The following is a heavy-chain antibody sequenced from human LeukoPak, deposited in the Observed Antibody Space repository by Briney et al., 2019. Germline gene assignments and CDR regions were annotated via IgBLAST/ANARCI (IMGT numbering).Heavy chain of an antibody. Sequence: GGSLRLSCAASGFTFDDYAMHWVRQAPGKGLEWVSGISWNSGSIGYADSVKGRFTISRDNAKNSLYLQMNSLRAEDTALYYCAKDIAELPYGSGFNWFDPWGQGTLVTVSS. J-gene: IGHJ5*02. CDR3: AKDIAELPYGSGFNWFDP. D-gene: IGHD6-19*01. V-gene: IGHV3-9*01. CDR1: GFTFDDYA. CDR2: ISWNSGSI.